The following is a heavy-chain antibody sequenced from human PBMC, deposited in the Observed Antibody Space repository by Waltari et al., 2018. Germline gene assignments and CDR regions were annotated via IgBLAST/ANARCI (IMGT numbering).Heavy chain of an antibody. CDR3: AKDRGITSFGVVSGPGGSLDY. Sequence: EVQLLESGGGLVQPGGSLRLSCAASGFTFSSYAMSWVRQAPGKGLEWVSAISCSGGSTYYADVLNGRVDISRENAKNTWYRQRNSLRAEDTAVYYCAKDRGITSFGVVSGPGGSLDYWGQGTLVTVSS. V-gene: IGHV3-23*01. D-gene: IGHD3-3*01. J-gene: IGHJ4*02. CDR2: ISCSGGST. CDR1: GFTFSSYA.